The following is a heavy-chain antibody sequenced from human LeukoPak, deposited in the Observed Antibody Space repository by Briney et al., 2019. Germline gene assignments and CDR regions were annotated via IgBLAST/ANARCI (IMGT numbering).Heavy chain of an antibody. CDR2: IKQDGSEK. Sequence: GGSLRLSCAASGFTFSSYWMSWVRQAPGKGLEWVANIKQDGSEKYYVDSVKGRFTISRDNAKNSLYLQMNSLRAEDTAVYYCAKGEGYSSSWYVGYWGQGTLVTVSS. V-gene: IGHV3-7*01. CDR1: GFTFSSYW. J-gene: IGHJ4*02. D-gene: IGHD6-13*01. CDR3: AKGEGYSSSWYVGY.